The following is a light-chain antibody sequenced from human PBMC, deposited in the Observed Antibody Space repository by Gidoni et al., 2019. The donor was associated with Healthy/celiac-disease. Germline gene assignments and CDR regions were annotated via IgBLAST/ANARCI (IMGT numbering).Light chain of an antibody. J-gene: IGLJ3*02. CDR2: DVS. CDR1: SSDIGANNY. V-gene: IGLV2-14*03. CDR3: TSYTPRNTLL. Sequence: QSALTQPASVSGSPGQSITISCTGTSSDIGANNYVSWYQQHPDKAPKLLISDVSDRPSGISNRFSGSKSGSTASLTISGLQAEDEADYYCTSYTPRNTLLFGGGTKLTVL.